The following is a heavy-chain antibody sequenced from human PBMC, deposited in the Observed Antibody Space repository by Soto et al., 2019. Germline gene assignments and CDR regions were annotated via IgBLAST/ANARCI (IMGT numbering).Heavy chain of an antibody. V-gene: IGHV4-31*03. J-gene: IGHJ3*02. CDR3: ARDMEQQHSDAFDI. D-gene: IGHD6-13*01. Sequence: PSETLSLTCTVSGGSISSGGYYWSWIRQHPGKGLEWIGYTYYSGSTYYNPSLKSRVTISVDTSKNQFSLKLSSVTAADTAVYYCARDMEQQHSDAFDIWGQGTMVTVSS. CDR2: TYYSGST. CDR1: GGSISSGGYY.